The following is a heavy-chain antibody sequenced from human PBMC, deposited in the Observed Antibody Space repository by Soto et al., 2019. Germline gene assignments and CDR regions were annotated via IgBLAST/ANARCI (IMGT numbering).Heavy chain of an antibody. CDR2: IYPGDSDT. Sequence: SLKISCKGSGYSFTSYWIGWVRQMPGKGLEWMGIIYPGDSDTRYSPSFQGQVTISADKSISTAYPQWSSLKASDTAMYYCARHDATSSPSPLYYYYYGMDVWGQGTTVTVSS. J-gene: IGHJ6*02. V-gene: IGHV5-51*01. CDR1: GYSFTSYW. CDR3: ARHDATSSPSPLYYYYYGMDV.